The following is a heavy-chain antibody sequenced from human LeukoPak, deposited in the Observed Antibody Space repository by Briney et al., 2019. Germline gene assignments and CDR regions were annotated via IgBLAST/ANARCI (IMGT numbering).Heavy chain of an antibody. V-gene: IGHV3-21*01. CDR3: ARDLKGILRFLEWLLSPGMDV. Sequence: PGGSLRLSCAASGFTFSSYSMNWVRQAPGKGLEWVSSISSSSSYIYYADSVKGRFTISRDNAKNSLYLQMNSLRAEDTAVYYCARDLKGILRFLEWLLSPGMDVWGQGTTVTVSS. CDR1: GFTFSSYS. D-gene: IGHD3-3*01. J-gene: IGHJ6*02. CDR2: ISSSSSYI.